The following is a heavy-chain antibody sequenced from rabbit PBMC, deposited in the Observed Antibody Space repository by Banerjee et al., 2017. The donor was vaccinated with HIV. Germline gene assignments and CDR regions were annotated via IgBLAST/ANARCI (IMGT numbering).Heavy chain of an antibody. CDR2: IYTGSYNANI. J-gene: IGHJ4*01. CDR1: GLDFSSGYD. D-gene: IGHD6-1*01. Sequence: QQLEESGGDLVQPGASLTLTCTASGLDFSSGYDMCWVRQAPGKGLEWIACIYTGSYNANIYYASWAKGRFTISKTSSTTVTLQMTSLTAADTATYFCARDAGSYAYIDGYFNLWGPGTLVTVS. CDR3: ARDAGSYAYIDGYFNL. V-gene: IGHV1S40*01.